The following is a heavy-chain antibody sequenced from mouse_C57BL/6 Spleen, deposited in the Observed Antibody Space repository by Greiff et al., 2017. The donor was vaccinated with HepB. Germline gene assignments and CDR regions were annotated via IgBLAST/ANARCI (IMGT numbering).Heavy chain of an antibody. CDR3: TITTVVGRGY. Sequence: QVQLKESGAELVRPGASVTLSCKASGYTFTDYEMHWVKQTPVHGLEWIGAIDPETGGTAYNQKFKGKAILTADKSSSTAYMELRSLTSEDSAVYYCTITTVVGRGYWGQGTTLTVSS. D-gene: IGHD1-1*01. J-gene: IGHJ2*01. CDR2: IDPETGGT. V-gene: IGHV1-15*01. CDR1: GYTFTDYE.